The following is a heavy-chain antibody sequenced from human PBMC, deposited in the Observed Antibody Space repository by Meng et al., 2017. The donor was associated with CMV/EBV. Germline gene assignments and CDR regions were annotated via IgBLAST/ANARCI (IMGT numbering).Heavy chain of an antibody. CDR1: GYSISSGYY. CDR3: ARETNPYYDFWSGYSGVDAFDI. J-gene: IGHJ3*02. V-gene: IGHV4-38-2*02. Sequence: ESLKISCTVSGYSISSGYYWGGIRQPPGKGLEWIGSIYHSGSTYYNPSLKSRVTISVDTSKNQFSLKLSSVTAADTAVYYCARETNPYYDFWSGYSGVDAFDIWGQGTMVTVSS. D-gene: IGHD3-3*01. CDR2: IYHSGST.